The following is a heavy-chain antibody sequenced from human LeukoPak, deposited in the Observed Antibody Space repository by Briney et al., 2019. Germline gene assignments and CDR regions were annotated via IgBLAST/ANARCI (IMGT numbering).Heavy chain of an antibody. V-gene: IGHV3-7*03. CDR3: ARGGGLDV. D-gene: IGHD3-16*01. J-gene: IGHJ6*02. CDR1: GYTLSSYW. Sequence: GGFLRLSCAASGYTLSSYWKNWAREAPGKGLEWVASINHNGNVNYYVDSVKGRFTISRDNAKNSLYLQMSNLRAEDTAVYFCARGGGLDVWGQGATVTVSS. CDR2: INHNGNVN.